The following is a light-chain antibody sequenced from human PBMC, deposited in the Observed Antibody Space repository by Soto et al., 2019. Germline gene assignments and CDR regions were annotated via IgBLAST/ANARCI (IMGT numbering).Light chain of an antibody. V-gene: IGLV2-14*01. CDR3: SSYTSSSTLV. CDR1: SRDVGGYNY. Sequence: QSVLTQPASVSGSPGQSITISCTGTSRDVGGYNYVSWYQQHPGKAPKLMIYEVSTRPSGVSNRFSGSTSGNTASLTISGLQAEDEADYYCSSYTSSSTLVFGGGTKLTVL. J-gene: IGLJ3*02. CDR2: EVS.